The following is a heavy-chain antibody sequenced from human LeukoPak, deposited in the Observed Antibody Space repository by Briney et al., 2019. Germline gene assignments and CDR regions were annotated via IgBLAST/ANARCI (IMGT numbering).Heavy chain of an antibody. CDR1: GYTFTSYG. CDR2: ISAYNGNT. J-gene: IGHJ3*02. D-gene: IGHD3-22*01. Sequence: ASVTLSCKASGYTFTSYGISWVRQAPRHGLEWIGWISAYNGNTNYAQRIQGRVTMTTDTSTSTAYMELRSLRSEDTAVYYCARVGYYDSSEGDAFDIWGQGTMVTASA. CDR3: ARVGYYDSSEGDAFDI. V-gene: IGHV1-18*01.